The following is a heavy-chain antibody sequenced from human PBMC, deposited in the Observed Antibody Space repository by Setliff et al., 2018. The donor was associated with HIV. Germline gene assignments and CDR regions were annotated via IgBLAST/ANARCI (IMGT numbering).Heavy chain of an antibody. J-gene: IGHJ4*02. CDR3: ARAAPYCSGTSCYTKY. V-gene: IGHV5-51*01. CDR2: IYPGDSDT. CDR1: GYTFTHYW. D-gene: IGHD2-15*01. Sequence: RGESLKISCKGSGYTFTHYWIGWVRQMPGKGLEWMGIIYPGDSDTRYSPSFQGQVTFSADKSISTAYLQWSRLKASDSAMYYCARAAPYCSGTSCYTKYWGRGTLVTVSS.